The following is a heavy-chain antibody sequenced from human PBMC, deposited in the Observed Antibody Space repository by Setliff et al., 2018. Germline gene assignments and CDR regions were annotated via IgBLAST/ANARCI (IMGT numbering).Heavy chain of an antibody. D-gene: IGHD3-10*01. J-gene: IGHJ4*02. Sequence: GGSLRLSCAASGFTFSYYSMNWVRQAPGKGLEWVSYISSSSSTIYYADPVKGRFTSSRDNAKNSLYLQMNSLRAEDTAVYYCAGGSPGYGSGSYPDYWGQGTLVTVSS. CDR1: GFTFSYYS. CDR2: ISSSSSTI. CDR3: AGGSPGYGSGSYPDY. V-gene: IGHV3-48*01.